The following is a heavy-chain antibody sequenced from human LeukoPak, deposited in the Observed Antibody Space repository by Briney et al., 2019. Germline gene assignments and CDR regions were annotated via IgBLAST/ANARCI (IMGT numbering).Heavy chain of an antibody. CDR1: GFTFGDYA. J-gene: IGHJ4*02. Sequence: PGGSLRLSCTASGFTFGDYAMSWVRQAPGKGLEWVGFIRSKAYGGTTEYAASVKGRFTISRDDSKSIAYLQMNSLKTEDTAVYYCTSSTGYSSGWYVGYFDYWGQGTLVTVSS. CDR2: IRSKAYGGTT. D-gene: IGHD6-19*01. V-gene: IGHV3-49*04. CDR3: TSSTGYSSGWYVGYFDY.